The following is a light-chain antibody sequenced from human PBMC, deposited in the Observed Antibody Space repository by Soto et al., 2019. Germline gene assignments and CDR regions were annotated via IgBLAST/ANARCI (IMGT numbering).Light chain of an antibody. CDR1: SSDLGSNNR. V-gene: IGLV2-18*01. Sequence: SVLTQPPSVSGSPGQSVTISCTGTSSDLGSNNRVSWYQQPPGTAPKLIIYEVSNRPSGVPDRFSGSKSGITASLTISGLQTEDEADYYCSLYRSSSILFGTGTKVTVL. J-gene: IGLJ1*01. CDR3: SLYRSSSIL. CDR2: EVS.